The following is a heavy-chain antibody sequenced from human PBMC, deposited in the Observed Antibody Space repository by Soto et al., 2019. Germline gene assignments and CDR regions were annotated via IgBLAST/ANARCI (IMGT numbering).Heavy chain of an antibody. J-gene: IGHJ6*02. CDR1: VFTFRSDG. V-gene: IGHV3-21*01. CDR3: ARERYSYGYDGMDV. CDR2: ISNTGSHI. D-gene: IGHD5-18*01. Sequence: GGSLRLSCAASVFTFRSDGMNWVRQAPGKGLEWVSSISNTGSHIYYADSVKGRFTISRDNSKNSLHLQMNSLRAEDTAVYYCARERYSYGYDGMDVWGQGTTVTVSS.